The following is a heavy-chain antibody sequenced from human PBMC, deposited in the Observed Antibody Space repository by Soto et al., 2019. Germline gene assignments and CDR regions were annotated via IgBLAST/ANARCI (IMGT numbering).Heavy chain of an antibody. Sequence: GGSLRLSCSASGFTFSSYAMHWVRQAPGKGLEYVSAISSNGGSTYYADSVKGRFTISRDNSKNTLYLQMSSLRAEDTTVYYFVRGPYSDSPHYLDYWGQGTLVTVSS. CDR2: ISSNGGST. CDR3: VRGPYSDSPHYLDY. V-gene: IGHV3-64D*06. D-gene: IGHD3-16*01. J-gene: IGHJ4*02. CDR1: GFTFSSYA.